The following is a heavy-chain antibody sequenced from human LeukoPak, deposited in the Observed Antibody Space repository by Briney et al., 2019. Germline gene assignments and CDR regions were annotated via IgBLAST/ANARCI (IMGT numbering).Heavy chain of an antibody. Sequence: PSETLSLTCAYGGSFSAYYWSWIRQSPGKGLEWIAEINHRGDTNYNPSVKSRVSISVDTSKNQFSLKVTSLTAADTAVYYCARGPTISETGYFDYWGQGTLVTVSS. J-gene: IGHJ4*03. CDR2: INHRGDT. CDR3: ARGPTISETGYFDY. V-gene: IGHV4-34*01. CDR1: GGSFSAYY. D-gene: IGHD1-1*01.